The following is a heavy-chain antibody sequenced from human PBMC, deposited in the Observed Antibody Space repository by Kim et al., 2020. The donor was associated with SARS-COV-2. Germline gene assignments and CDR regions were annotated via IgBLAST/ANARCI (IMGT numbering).Heavy chain of an antibody. CDR3: ASHSGYDPYGMDV. Sequence: SDTLSLTCTVSGGSISSYYWSWIRQPPGKGLEWIGYIYYSGSTNYNPSLKSRVTISVDTSKNQFSLKLSSVTAADTAVYYCASHSGYDPYGMDVWGQGTTVTVSS. CDR2: IYYSGST. J-gene: IGHJ6*02. CDR1: GGSISSYY. D-gene: IGHD5-12*01. V-gene: IGHV4-59*08.